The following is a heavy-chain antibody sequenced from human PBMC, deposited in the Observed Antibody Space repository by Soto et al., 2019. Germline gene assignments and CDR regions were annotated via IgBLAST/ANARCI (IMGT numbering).Heavy chain of an antibody. D-gene: IGHD2-2*01. CDR2: ISAYNGNT. V-gene: IGHV1-18*01. CDR1: GYTFTSYG. Sequence: GASVKVSCKASGYTFTSYGISWVRQAHGQGLEWMGWISAYNGNTNYAQKLQGRVTMTTDTSTSTAYMELRSLRSDDTAVYYCARGAPPRDVVVPAARDYYYYYMDVWGKGTTVTVSS. CDR3: ARGAPPRDVVVPAARDYYYYYMDV. J-gene: IGHJ6*03.